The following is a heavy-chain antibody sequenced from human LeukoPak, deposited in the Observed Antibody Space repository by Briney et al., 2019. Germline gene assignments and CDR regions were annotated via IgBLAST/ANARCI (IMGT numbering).Heavy chain of an antibody. D-gene: IGHD6-19*01. CDR1: GFTFDDYA. CDR2: MSWNSGSI. J-gene: IGHJ4*02. V-gene: IGHV3-9*01. Sequence: PGRSLRLCCAASGFTFDDYAMHWVRQAPGRGLEWVSGMSWNSGSIGYADSAKGRFTSSRDNAKNSLYLQMNSLRAEDTALYYCAKDARIAVIGYYFDYWGQGTLVTVSS. CDR3: AKDARIAVIGYYFDY.